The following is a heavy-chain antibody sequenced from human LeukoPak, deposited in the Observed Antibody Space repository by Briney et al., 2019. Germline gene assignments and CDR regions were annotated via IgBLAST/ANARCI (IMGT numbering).Heavy chain of an antibody. CDR3: ARDPPDYYDSSGHDY. J-gene: IGHJ4*02. V-gene: IGHV3-7*03. CDR2: IKQDGSEK. Sequence: GGSLRLSCAASGFTFSSYWMSWVRQAPGKGLEWVANIKQDGSEKYYADSVKGRFTISRDNAKNSLYLQMNSLRAEDTAVYYCARDPPDYYDSSGHDYWGQGTLVTVSS. D-gene: IGHD3-22*01. CDR1: GFTFSSYW.